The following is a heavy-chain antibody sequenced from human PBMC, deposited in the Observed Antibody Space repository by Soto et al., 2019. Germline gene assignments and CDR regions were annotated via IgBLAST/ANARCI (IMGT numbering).Heavy chain of an antibody. V-gene: IGHV1-69*12. D-gene: IGHD3-22*01. CDR1: GGTFSSYA. CDR2: IFPIFGTA. Sequence: QVQLVQSGAEVKKPGSSVKVSCKASGGTFSSYAISWVRQAPGQGLEWMGGIFPIFGTANYAQKFQVRVTIPADESTSTAYMELSSLRSEDTAVYYCARGYDSSGYYYNWFDPWGQGTLVTVSS. CDR3: ARGYDSSGYYYNWFDP. J-gene: IGHJ5*02.